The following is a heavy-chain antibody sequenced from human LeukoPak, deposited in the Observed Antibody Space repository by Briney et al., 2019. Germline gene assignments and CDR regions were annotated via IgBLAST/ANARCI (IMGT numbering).Heavy chain of an antibody. CDR3: AGVSSRRWEYFDY. V-gene: IGHV4-59*01. CDR2: IYYSGST. D-gene: IGHD2-8*01. CDR1: GGSISSYY. Sequence: SQTLPLTCTVSGGSISSYYWSWIRQPPGKGLEWIGYIYYSGSTNYNPSLKSRVTISVDTSKNQFSLKLSSVTPADTAVYYCAGVSSRRWEYFDYWGQGTLVTVSS. J-gene: IGHJ4*02.